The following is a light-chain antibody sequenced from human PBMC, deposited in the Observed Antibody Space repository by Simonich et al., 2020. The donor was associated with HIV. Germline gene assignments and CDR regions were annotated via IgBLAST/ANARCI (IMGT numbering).Light chain of an antibody. J-gene: IGLJ3*02. CDR3: CSYALSSTYWV. CDR1: SSDVGSFNF. V-gene: IGLV2-23*01. CDR2: EGS. Sequence: QSALTQPASVSGSPGQSITISCTGTSSDVGSFNFVSWYQQHPGKAPKLMIYEGSKRPSGVSNRFSGSKSGNTASLTISGLQAEDEADYYCCSYALSSTYWVFGGGTKLTVL.